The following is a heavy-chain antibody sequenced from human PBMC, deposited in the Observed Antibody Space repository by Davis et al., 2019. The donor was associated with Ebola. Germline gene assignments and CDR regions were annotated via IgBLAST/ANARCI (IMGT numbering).Heavy chain of an antibody. CDR2: IYYSGRP. J-gene: IGHJ6*02. Sequence: MPGGSLRLSCSVSGFSISSGYYWGWIRLPPGKGLEWIGSIYYSGRPYYNPSLKSRVTISLDTSKNQFSLQLNSVTAADTAVYYCARLPTGYYYDSSGYYTYYYGMDVWGQGTTVTVSS. D-gene: IGHD3-22*01. CDR1: GFSISSGYY. V-gene: IGHV4-38-2*01. CDR3: ARLPTGYYYDSSGYYTYYYGMDV.